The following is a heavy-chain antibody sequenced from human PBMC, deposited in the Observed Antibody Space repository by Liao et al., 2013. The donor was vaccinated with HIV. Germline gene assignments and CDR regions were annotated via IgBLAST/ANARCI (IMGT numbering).Heavy chain of an antibody. CDR1: GGSFSRYY. CDR2: INHSGNT. Sequence: QVQLQQWGAGLLKPSGTLSLTCAVYGGSFSRYYWTWIRQPPGKGLEWIGEINHSGNTNSNPSLKSRVTISVDTSKNQFSLRLSSVTAADTAVYYCARPRAGSSSYFDYWGQGTPVTVSS. J-gene: IGHJ4*02. V-gene: IGHV4-34*01. CDR3: ARPRAGSSSYFDY. D-gene: IGHD6-19*01.